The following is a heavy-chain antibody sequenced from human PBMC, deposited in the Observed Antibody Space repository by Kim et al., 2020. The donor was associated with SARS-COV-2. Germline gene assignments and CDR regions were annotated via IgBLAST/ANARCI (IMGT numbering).Heavy chain of an antibody. D-gene: IGHD3-22*01. V-gene: IGHV5-51*01. CDR3: ARLVPSYYDSSGYKGGPFDY. Sequence: GESLKISCKGSGYSFTSYWIGWVRQMPGKGLEWMGIIYPGDSDTRYSPSFQGQVTISADKSISTAYLQWSSLKASDTAMYYCARLVPSYYDSSGYKGGPFDYWGQGTLVTVSS. CDR2: IYPGDSDT. CDR1: GYSFTSYW. J-gene: IGHJ4*02.